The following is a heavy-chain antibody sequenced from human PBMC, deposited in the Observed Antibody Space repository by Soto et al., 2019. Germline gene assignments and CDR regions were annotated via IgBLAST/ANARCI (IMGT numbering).Heavy chain of an antibody. J-gene: IGHJ5*02. CDR2: IYPDDSDT. V-gene: IGHV5-51*01. D-gene: IGHD2-8*01. Sequence: GESLQISSQASGYSFVTYWIGWVRQMPGKGLEWVGIIYPDDSDTRYSPSFQGQVTISVDKSINTAYLQWSSLKAADTAVYYCARLGSLRTKGGWFDPWGQGTLVTVSS. CDR3: ARLGSLRTKGGWFDP. CDR1: GYSFVTYW.